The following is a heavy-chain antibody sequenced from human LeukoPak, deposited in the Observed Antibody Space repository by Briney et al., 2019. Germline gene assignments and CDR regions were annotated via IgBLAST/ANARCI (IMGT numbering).Heavy chain of an antibody. D-gene: IGHD4-23*01. CDR1: GFSFNDYD. CDR3: VGFGAYGGL. Sequence: GGPLRLSCAASGFSFNDYDMHWVRRGKGKGLDWVSYISGSSGTIHYADSVRGRFTISRDNVKKSLYLYMNNLRAEDTAVYYCVGFGAYGGLWGQGTVVTVSP. CDR2: ISGSSGTI. V-gene: IGHV3-48*01. J-gene: IGHJ4*02.